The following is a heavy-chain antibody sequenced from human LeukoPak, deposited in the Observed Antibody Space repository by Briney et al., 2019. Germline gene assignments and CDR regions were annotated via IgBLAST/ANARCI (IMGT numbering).Heavy chain of an antibody. CDR2: ISSSSSYI. CDR3: ARVLTTVTFDY. CDR1: GSTFSSYS. J-gene: IGHJ4*02. V-gene: IGHV3-21*01. D-gene: IGHD4-17*01. Sequence: GGSLRLSCAASGSTFSSYSMNWVRQAPGKGLEWVSSISSSSSYIYYADSVKGRFTISRDNAKNSLYLQMNSLRAEDTAVYYCARVLTTVTFDYWGQGTLVTVSS.